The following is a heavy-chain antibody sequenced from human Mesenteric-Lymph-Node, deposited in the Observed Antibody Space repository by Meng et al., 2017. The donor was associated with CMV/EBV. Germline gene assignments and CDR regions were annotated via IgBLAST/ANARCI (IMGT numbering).Heavy chain of an antibody. D-gene: IGHD4-17*01. CDR3: ARHDYGQLYNWFDP. J-gene: IGHJ5*02. CDR1: GGSISSTNYY. CDR2: IYYSGST. Sequence: GSLRLSCIVSGGSISSTNYYWGGIRQPPGKGLEWIGSIYYSGSTYYNPSLKSRVTISVDTSKNQFSLNLSSVTAADTAVYYCARHDYGQLYNWFDPWGQGTLVTVSS. V-gene: IGHV4-39*01.